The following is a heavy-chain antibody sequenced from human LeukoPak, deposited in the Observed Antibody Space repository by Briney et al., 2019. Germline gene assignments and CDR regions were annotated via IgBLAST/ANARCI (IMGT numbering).Heavy chain of an antibody. Sequence: SETLSLTCTVSGYSISTGYYWDWIRQPPGKGLEWIGSIYYSGSTYYNPSLKSRVTISVDTSKNQFSLKLSSVTAADTAVYYCARLIVEDAFDIWGQGTMVTVSS. D-gene: IGHD3-22*01. J-gene: IGHJ3*02. CDR2: IYYSGST. V-gene: IGHV4-38-2*02. CDR1: GYSISTGYY. CDR3: ARLIVEDAFDI.